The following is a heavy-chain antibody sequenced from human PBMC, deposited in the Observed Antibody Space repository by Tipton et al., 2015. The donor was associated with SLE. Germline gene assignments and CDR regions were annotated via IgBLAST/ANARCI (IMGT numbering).Heavy chain of an antibody. Sequence: SLRLSCAASGFSFSSYTMSWLRQTPGKGLEWVSAITNSGGVTNYAESVKGRFTISRDNSKNTLYLQMNSLGAEDTAIYCCAKGGLRDSFDPWGQGTLVTVSS. CDR3: AKGGLRDSFDP. CDR2: ITNSGGVT. D-gene: IGHD5-12*01. J-gene: IGHJ5*02. V-gene: IGHV3-23*01. CDR1: GFSFSSYT.